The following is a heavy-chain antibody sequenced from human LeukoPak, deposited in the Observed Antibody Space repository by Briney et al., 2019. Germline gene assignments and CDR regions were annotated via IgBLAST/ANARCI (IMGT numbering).Heavy chain of an antibody. J-gene: IGHJ5*02. CDR2: IYSGGST. CDR3: ARESRFDP. CDR1: GFTFSSYS. Sequence: GGSLRLSCAASGFTFSSYSMNWVRQAPGKGLEWVSVIYSGGSTYYADSVKGRFTISRDNSKNTLYLQMNSLRAEDTAVYSCARESRFDPWGQGTLVTVSS. V-gene: IGHV3-66*01.